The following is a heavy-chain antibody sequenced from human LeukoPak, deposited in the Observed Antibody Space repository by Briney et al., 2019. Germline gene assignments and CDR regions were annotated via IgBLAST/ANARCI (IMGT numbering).Heavy chain of an antibody. CDR2: ISGDGATT. V-gene: IGHV3-43*02. CDR1: GFTFDDYP. Sequence: QPGGSLRLSCAASGFTFDDYPMHWVRQGPGKGLEWLSLISGDGATTYYADSVKGRFTTSRDNIKNSLYLQMNSLRTEDTALYYCAKDYYWGQGTLVTVSS. CDR3: AKDYY. J-gene: IGHJ4*02.